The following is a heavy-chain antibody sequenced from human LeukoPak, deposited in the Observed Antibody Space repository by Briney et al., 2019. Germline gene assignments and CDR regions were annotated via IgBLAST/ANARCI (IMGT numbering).Heavy chain of an antibody. V-gene: IGHV3-21*01. Sequence: PGGSLRLSCAASGFTFSSYAMSWVRQAPGKGLEWVSSISSSSSYIYYADSVKGRFTISRDSAKNSLYLQMNSLRAEDTAVYYCARGGSGSYYPFDYWGQGTLVTVSS. CDR1: GFTFSSYA. CDR3: ARGGSGSYYPFDY. J-gene: IGHJ4*02. D-gene: IGHD3-10*01. CDR2: ISSSSSYI.